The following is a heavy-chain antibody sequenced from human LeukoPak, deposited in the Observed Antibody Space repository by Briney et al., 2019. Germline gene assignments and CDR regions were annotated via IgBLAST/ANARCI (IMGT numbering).Heavy chain of an antibody. CDR2: ISSSSSYI. CDR1: GFTFSSYS. J-gene: IGHJ4*02. Sequence: PGGSLRLSXAASGFTFSSYSMNWVRQAPGKGLEWVSSISSSSSYIYYADSVKGRFTISRDNAKNSLYLQMNSLRAEDTAVYYCATGIAARPHNFDYWGQGTLVTVSS. CDR3: ATGIAARPHNFDY. V-gene: IGHV3-21*01. D-gene: IGHD6-6*01.